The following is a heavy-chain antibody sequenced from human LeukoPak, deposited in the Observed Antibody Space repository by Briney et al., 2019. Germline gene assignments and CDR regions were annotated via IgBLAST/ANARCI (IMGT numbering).Heavy chain of an antibody. Sequence: ASVKVSCKASGYTFTSYDINWVRQATGQGLEWMGWMNPNSGNTGYAQKFQGRVTMTRNTSISTAYMELSSLRSEDTAVYYCARGQYSSSWYVSGYDNWFDPWGQGTLVTVSS. CDR3: ARGQYSSSWYVSGYDNWFDP. J-gene: IGHJ5*02. V-gene: IGHV1-8*01. D-gene: IGHD6-13*01. CDR1: GYTFTSYD. CDR2: MNPNSGNT.